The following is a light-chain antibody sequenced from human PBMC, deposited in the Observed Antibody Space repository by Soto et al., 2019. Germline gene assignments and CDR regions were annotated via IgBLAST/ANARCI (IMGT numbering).Light chain of an antibody. CDR1: SGSVSTSYY. CDR3: VLYMGRGISM. Sequence: QAVVTQEPSFSVSPGGTVTLTCGLSSGSVSTSYYPSWYQQTPGQAPRTLLYNTYTRASGVPDRVSGSILGNKAALTITGAQSDDESDYFCVLYMGRGISMFGRGTKLTVL. V-gene: IGLV8-61*01. CDR2: NTY. J-gene: IGLJ3*02.